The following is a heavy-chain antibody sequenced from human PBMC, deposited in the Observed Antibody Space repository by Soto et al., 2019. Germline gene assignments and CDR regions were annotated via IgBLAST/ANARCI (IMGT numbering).Heavy chain of an antibody. D-gene: IGHD6-13*01. CDR1: GGSISSGGYY. Sequence: SETLSLTCTVSGGSISSGGYYWSWIRHHPGKGLEWIGYIYYSGSTYYNPSLKSRVTISVDTSKNQFSLKLSSVTAADTAVYYCARVFSDSSSFFDPWGQGTLVTVSS. CDR2: IYYSGST. CDR3: ARVFSDSSSFFDP. V-gene: IGHV4-31*03. J-gene: IGHJ5*02.